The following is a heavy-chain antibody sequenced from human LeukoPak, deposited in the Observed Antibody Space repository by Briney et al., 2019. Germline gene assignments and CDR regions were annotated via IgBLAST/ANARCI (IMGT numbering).Heavy chain of an antibody. CDR3: ATNAPLGDLSLHY. CDR1: GGSISSHY. CDR2: IYYTGTT. J-gene: IGHJ4*02. Sequence: SETLSRTCSVSGGSISSHYWSWIRQSAGKGLEWIGYIYYTGTTNYNPSLKSRVTISVDTSKDQFSLKLSSVTAADTAVYFCATNAPLGDLSLHYWGPGTLVTVSS. V-gene: IGHV4-59*11. D-gene: IGHD3-16*02.